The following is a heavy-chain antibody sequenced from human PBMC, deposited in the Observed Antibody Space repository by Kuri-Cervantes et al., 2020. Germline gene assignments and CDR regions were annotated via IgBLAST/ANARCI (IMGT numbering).Heavy chain of an antibody. V-gene: IGHV3-48*02. CDR2: ISSSSSTI. D-gene: IGHD5-24*01. CDR1: GFTFSSYG. J-gene: IGHJ4*02. Sequence: GESLKISCAASGFTFSSYGMHWVRQAPGKGLEWVSYISSSSSTIYYADSVKGRFTISRDNAKNSLYLQMNSLRDEDTAVYYCARWLQFFDYWGQGTLVTVSS. CDR3: ARWLQFFDY.